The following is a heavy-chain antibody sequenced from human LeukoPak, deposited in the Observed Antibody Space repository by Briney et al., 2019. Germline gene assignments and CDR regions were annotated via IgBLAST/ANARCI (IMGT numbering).Heavy chain of an antibody. D-gene: IGHD2-21*01. J-gene: IGHJ4*02. CDR1: GGSISGYY. CDR3: ARGKGDN. Sequence: SETLSLTCTVSGGSISGYYWSWIRQPPGKGLEWIGNIYYSASTNYNPSLKSRVTISVDTSKNQFSLKLSSVTAADTAVYYCARGKGDNWGQGTLVTVSS. CDR2: IYYSAST. V-gene: IGHV4-59*08.